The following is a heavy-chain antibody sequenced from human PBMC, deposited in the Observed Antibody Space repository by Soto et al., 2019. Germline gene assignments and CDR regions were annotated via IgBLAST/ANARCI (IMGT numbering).Heavy chain of an antibody. Sequence: SETLSLTCTVSGGSISSYYWSWIRQPPGKGLEWIGYIYYSGSTNYNPSLKSRVTISVDTSKNQFSLKLSSVTAADTAVYYCARTNYDILTDDLTWFDPWGQGTLVTAPQ. V-gene: IGHV4-59*08. CDR1: GGSISSYY. CDR2: IYYSGST. CDR3: ARTNYDILTDDLTWFDP. J-gene: IGHJ5*02. D-gene: IGHD3-9*01.